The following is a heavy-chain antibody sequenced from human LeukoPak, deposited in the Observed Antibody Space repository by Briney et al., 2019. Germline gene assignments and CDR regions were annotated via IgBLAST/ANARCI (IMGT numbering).Heavy chain of an antibody. D-gene: IGHD2-2*01. Sequence: GGSLRLSCAASGFTFSNYAMSWVRQAPGKGLEWVSAISGSGGSTYYADSVKGRFTISRDNSKNTLYLQMNSLRAEDTAVYYCAKDMGYCSSTSCHGWFDPWGQGTLVTVSS. J-gene: IGHJ5*02. CDR1: GFTFSNYA. V-gene: IGHV3-23*01. CDR3: AKDMGYCSSTSCHGWFDP. CDR2: ISGSGGST.